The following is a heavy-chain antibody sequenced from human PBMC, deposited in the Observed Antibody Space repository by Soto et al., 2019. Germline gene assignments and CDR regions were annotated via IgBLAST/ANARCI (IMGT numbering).Heavy chain of an antibody. CDR3: ARGRGLLLWFGELHNWFDP. Sequence: SETLSLTCAVYGGSFSGFYWSWIRQPPGKGLEWIGEINHSGSTNYNPSLKSRVTISVDTSKNQFSLKLSSVTAADTAVYYCARGRGLLLWFGELHNWFDPWGQGTLVTVSS. CDR2: INHSGST. V-gene: IGHV4-34*01. J-gene: IGHJ5*02. D-gene: IGHD3-10*01. CDR1: GGSFSGFY.